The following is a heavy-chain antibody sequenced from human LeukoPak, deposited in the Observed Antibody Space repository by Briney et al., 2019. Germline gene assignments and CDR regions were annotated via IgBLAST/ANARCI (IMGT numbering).Heavy chain of an antibody. CDR3: VSSGEGY. J-gene: IGHJ4*02. D-gene: IGHD3-10*01. Sequence: GRSLRLSCAASGFTFSSYWMHWVRQAPGKGLVWVSSIISSSSSIYYADSVKGRFTISRDNAKNSLYLQMNSLRAEDTAVYYCVSSGEGYWGQGTLVTVSS. CDR1: GFTFSSYW. CDR2: IISSSSSI. V-gene: IGHV3-21*01.